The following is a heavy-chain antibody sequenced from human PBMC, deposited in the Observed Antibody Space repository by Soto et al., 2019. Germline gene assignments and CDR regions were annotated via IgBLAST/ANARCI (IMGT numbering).Heavy chain of an antibody. CDR2: IIPIYGTA. J-gene: IGHJ6*02. Sequence: QVQLVQSGAEVKKPGSSVKVSCKASGGTFSSYAISWLRQAPGQGLEWMGGIIPIYGTANYAPTFQGRVTITADESNSTDYMELSSLRSEATDVYYCERLSGSHSFYYYGMDVWGQGTTVTVSS. V-gene: IGHV1-69*01. CDR3: ERLSGSHSFYYYGMDV. D-gene: IGHD1-26*01. CDR1: GGTFSSYA.